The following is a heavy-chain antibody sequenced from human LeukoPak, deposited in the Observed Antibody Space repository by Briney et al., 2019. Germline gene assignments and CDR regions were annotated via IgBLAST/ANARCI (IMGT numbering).Heavy chain of an antibody. CDR1: GGSISSYY. V-gene: IGHV4-39*01. J-gene: IGHJ3*02. D-gene: IGHD2-21*01. CDR3: ARHTDSLAFDI. Sequence: RASETLSLTCTVSGGSISSYYWGWIRQPPGKGLEWIGSIYYSGSTYYNPSLKSRVTISVDTSKNQFSLKLSSVTAADTAVYYCARHTDSLAFDIWGQGTMVTVSS. CDR2: IYYSGST.